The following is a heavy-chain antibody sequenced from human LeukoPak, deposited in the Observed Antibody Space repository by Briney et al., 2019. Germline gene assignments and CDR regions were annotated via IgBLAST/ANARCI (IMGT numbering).Heavy chain of an antibody. CDR2: TRSKANSYTT. J-gene: IGHJ3*02. V-gene: IGHV3-72*01. CDR3: ARVRYCSSTTCRGAFDI. D-gene: IGHD2-2*01. Sequence: GGSLRLSCAASGFTFSDHYMDWVRQAPGKGLEWVGRTRSKANSYTTEYAASVKGRFTISRADSENSLYLQMNSLKTEDTAVYYCARVRYCSSTTCRGAFDIWGQGTMVTVSS. CDR1: GFTFSDHY.